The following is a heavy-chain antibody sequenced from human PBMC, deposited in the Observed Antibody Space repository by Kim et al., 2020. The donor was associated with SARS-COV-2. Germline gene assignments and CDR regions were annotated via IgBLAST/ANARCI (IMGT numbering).Heavy chain of an antibody. CDR2: IYYSGST. CDR3: ARDEGPGIAVLGDGGYFDY. V-gene: IGHV4-39*07. Sequence: SETLSLTCTVSGGSISSSSYYWGWIRQPPGKGLEWIGSIYYSGSTYYNPSLKSRVTISVDTSKNQFSLKLSSVTAADTAVYYCARDEGPGIAVLGDGGYFDYWGQGTLVTVSS. D-gene: IGHD6-19*01. J-gene: IGHJ4*02. CDR1: GGSISSSSYY.